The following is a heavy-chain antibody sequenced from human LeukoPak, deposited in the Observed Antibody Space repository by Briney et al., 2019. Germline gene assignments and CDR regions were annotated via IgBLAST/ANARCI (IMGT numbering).Heavy chain of an antibody. CDR2: ISSSSSYI. CDR1: GFTFSSYS. V-gene: IGHV3-21*01. CDR3: ARGIAARIVNDY. Sequence: GGSLRLSCAASGFTFSSYSMNWVRQAPGKGLEWVSSISSSSSYIYYADSVKGRFTISRDNAKNSLYLQMNSLRAEDTAVYYCARGIAARIVNDYWGQGTLVTVSS. J-gene: IGHJ4*02. D-gene: IGHD6-6*01.